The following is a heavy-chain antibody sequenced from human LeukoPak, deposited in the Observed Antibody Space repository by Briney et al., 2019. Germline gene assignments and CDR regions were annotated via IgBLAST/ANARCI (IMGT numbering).Heavy chain of an antibody. D-gene: IGHD6-13*01. J-gene: IGHJ3*02. CDR3: APPGIAAAGTGGNGLYAFDI. Sequence: ASVKVSCKASGGTFSSYAISWVRQAPGQGLEWMGWISAYNGDTNYAQKLQGRVTMTRDTSISTAYMELSRLRSDDTAVYYCAPPGIAAAGTGGNGLYAFDIWGQGTMVTVSS. V-gene: IGHV1-18*01. CDR2: ISAYNGDT. CDR1: GGTFSSYA.